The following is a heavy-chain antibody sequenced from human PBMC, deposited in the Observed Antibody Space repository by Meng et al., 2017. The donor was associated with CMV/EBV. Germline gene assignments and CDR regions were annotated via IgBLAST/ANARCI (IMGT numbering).Heavy chain of an antibody. CDR3: ARDDLRKGIRLRNYYYGMDV. D-gene: IGHD3-3*02. V-gene: IGHV4-38-2*02. Sequence: SETLSLTCTVSGYSISSGYYWGWIRQPPGKGLEWIGSIYHSGSTYYNPSLKSRVTISVDTSKNQFSLKLSSVTAADTAVYYCARDDLRKGIRLRNYYYGMDVWGQGTTVTVSS. J-gene: IGHJ6*02. CDR2: IYHSGST. CDR1: GYSISSGYY.